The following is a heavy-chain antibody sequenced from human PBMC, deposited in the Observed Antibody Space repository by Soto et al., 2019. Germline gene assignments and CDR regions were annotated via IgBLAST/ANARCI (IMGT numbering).Heavy chain of an antibody. D-gene: IGHD1-1*01. V-gene: IGHV4-30-4*01. CDR1: GGSISSGDYY. CDR2: IYYSGST. J-gene: IGHJ6*02. Sequence: LSLTCTVSGGSISSGDYYWSWIRQPPGKGLEWIGYIYYSGSTYYNPSLKSRVTISVDTSKNQFSLKLSSVTAADTAVYYCARVEIPVHYYYYGMEVWGQGTTVTLSS. CDR3: ARVEIPVHYYYYGMEV.